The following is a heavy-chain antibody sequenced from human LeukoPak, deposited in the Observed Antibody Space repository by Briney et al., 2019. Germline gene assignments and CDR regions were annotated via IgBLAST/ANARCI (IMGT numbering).Heavy chain of an antibody. V-gene: IGHV3-30*18. CDR3: AKGLGATPFDY. CDR1: GFTFSSYG. J-gene: IGHJ4*02. D-gene: IGHD1-26*01. CDR2: ISYDGSNK. Sequence: GRSLRLSCAASGFTFSSYGMHWVRQAPGKGLEWVAVISYDGSNKYYADSVKGRFTISRDNSKNTLYLQMNSLRAEDTAVYYCAKGLGATPFDYWGQGTLVTVSS.